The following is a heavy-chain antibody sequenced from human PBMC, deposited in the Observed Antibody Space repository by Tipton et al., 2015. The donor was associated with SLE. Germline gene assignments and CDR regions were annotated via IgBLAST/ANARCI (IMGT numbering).Heavy chain of an antibody. V-gene: IGHV4-39*07. D-gene: IGHD2-15*01. CDR2: IYYSGST. CDR1: GGSISSSSYY. J-gene: IGHJ3*02. CDR3: VLLELPLGYCSGGSCPDAFDI. Sequence: TLSLTCTVSGGSISSSSYYWGWIRQPPGKGLEWIGSIYYSGSTYYNPSLKSRVTISVDTPTNQFSLKLSSVTAADTAVYYCVLLELPLGYCSGGSCPDAFDIWGQGTMVTVSS.